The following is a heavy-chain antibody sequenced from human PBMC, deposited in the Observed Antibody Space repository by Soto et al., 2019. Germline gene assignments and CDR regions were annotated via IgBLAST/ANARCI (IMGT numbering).Heavy chain of an antibody. CDR2: IIPILGIA. CDR3: ARDVIFFREYQLPRGGWFDP. CDR1: GGTFSSYT. J-gene: IGHJ5*02. D-gene: IGHD2-2*01. V-gene: IGHV1-69*04. Sequence: ASVKVSCKASGGTFSSYTISWVRQAPGQGLEWMGRIIPILGIANYAQKFQGRVTITADKSTSTAYMELSSLRSEDTAVYYCARDVIFFREYQLPRGGWFDPWGQGTLVTVSS.